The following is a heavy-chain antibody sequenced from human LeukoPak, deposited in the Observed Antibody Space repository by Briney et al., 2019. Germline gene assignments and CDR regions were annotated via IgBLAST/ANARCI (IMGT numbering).Heavy chain of an antibody. J-gene: IGHJ4*02. CDR1: GYTFTSYY. D-gene: IGHD3-22*01. CDR2: INPSGGST. V-gene: IGHV1-46*01. CDR3: AREGAYDSSGYYYGN. Sequence: GASVKVSCKASGYTFTSYYMHWVRQAPGQGLEWMGIINPSGGSTSYAQKFQGRVTMTRNTSTSTVYMELSSPRSEDTAVYYCAREGAYDSSGYYYGNWGQGTLVTVSS.